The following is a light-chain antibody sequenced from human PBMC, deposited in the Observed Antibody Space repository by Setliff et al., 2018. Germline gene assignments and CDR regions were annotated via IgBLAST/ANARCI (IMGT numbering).Light chain of an antibody. Sequence: QSALAQPPSASGTPGQRVTISCSGSSSNIGTNTVNWYQPLPGTAPKLLIYNNNQRPSGVPDRFSGSKSGTSASLAISGLQSEDEADYYCAAWDDSLNGYVFGTGTKGTVL. CDR1: SSNIGTNT. CDR3: AAWDDSLNGYV. CDR2: NNN. J-gene: IGLJ1*01. V-gene: IGLV1-44*01.